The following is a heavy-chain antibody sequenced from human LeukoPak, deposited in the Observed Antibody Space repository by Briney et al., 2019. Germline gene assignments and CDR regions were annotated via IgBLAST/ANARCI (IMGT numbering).Heavy chain of an antibody. V-gene: IGHV3-23*01. CDR3: ARGEFGIAVAGSSDY. CDR1: GFTFSSYA. CDR2: ISGSGGST. J-gene: IGHJ4*02. D-gene: IGHD6-19*01. Sequence: PGGSLRLSCGASGFTFSSYAMSWVRQAPGKGLEWVSAISGSGGSTYYADSVKGRFTLSRDNSKNTLYLQMNSLRAEDTAVYYCARGEFGIAVAGSSDYWGQGTLVTVSS.